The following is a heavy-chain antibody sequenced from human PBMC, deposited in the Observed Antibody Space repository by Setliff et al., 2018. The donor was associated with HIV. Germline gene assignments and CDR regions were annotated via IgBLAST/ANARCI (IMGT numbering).Heavy chain of an antibody. D-gene: IGHD6-19*01. CDR1: GGTFSSYA. Sequence: ASVKVSCKASGGTFSSYAISWVRQAPGQRLEWMGWINAGNGNTKYSQKFQGRVTITRDTSATTAYMELSSLRSEDTAVYYCARDRDSSGWFLLGDYWGQGTLVTVSS. CDR3: ARDRDSSGWFLLGDY. J-gene: IGHJ4*02. V-gene: IGHV1-3*01. CDR2: INAGNGNT.